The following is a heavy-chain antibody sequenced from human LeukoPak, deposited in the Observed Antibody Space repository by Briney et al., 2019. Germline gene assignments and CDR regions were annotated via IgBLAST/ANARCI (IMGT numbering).Heavy chain of an antibody. Sequence: GGSLRLSCVASGFPVSSAXXNWXXQAXXXXXXXXXXXXXXXNTFFADSVKGRFTLSRDNSENTVYLQMNSLRAEDTAVYYCARAVGVVDCGAHSCKPYHFDSWGQGTLVAVSS. J-gene: IGHJ4*02. V-gene: IGHV3-66*01. D-gene: IGHD2-2*01. CDR3: ARAVGVVDCGAHSCKPYHFDS. CDR2: XXXXXNT. CDR1: GFPVSSAX.